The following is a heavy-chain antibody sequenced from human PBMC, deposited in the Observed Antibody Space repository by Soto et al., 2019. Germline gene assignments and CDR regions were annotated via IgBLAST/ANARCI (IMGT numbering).Heavy chain of an antibody. D-gene: IGHD6-19*01. CDR3: ARDGGSGWLDY. J-gene: IGHJ4*02. Sequence: PGGSLRLSCAASGFTFPTYTIHWVRRAPGKGLEWVTLIIHDGSDKYYADSVKGRFTISRDNSKNTLFLQMNSLRPEDTAVYYCARDGGSGWLDYWGQGTLVIVSS. CDR1: GFTFPTYT. V-gene: IGHV3-30-3*01. CDR2: IIHDGSDK.